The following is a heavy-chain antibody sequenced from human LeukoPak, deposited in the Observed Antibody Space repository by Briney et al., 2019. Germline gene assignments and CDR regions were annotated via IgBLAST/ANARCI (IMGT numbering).Heavy chain of an antibody. D-gene: IGHD2-8*01. CDR1: GFTFSSYV. Sequence: GGSLRLSCAASGFTFSSYVMNWVRQAPGKGLEWVSGISDSGGGTYYADSVKGRFTISRDNSKNTLYLQMNSLRAEDTAVYYCARDRNIVLMVYAIRNYYYGMDVWGQGTTVTVSS. CDR3: ARDRNIVLMVYAIRNYYYGMDV. J-gene: IGHJ6*02. V-gene: IGHV3-23*01. CDR2: ISDSGGGT.